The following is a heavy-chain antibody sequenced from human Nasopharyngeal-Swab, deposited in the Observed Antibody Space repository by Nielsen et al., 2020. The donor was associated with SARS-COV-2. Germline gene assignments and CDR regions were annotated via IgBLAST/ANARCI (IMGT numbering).Heavy chain of an antibody. D-gene: IGHD4-17*01. J-gene: IGHJ4*02. CDR2: VYYSGST. V-gene: IGHV4-39*01. CDR3: ARVDEATVTRFDY. CDR1: GGSITISTYY. Sequence: SETLSLTCTVSGGSITISTYYWGWIRQPPGTGLEWIGSVYYSGSTYYNPSLKSRVAISIDTSRNQFSLTLNSVTAADTAVYYCARVDEATVTRFDYWGQGTLVTVSS.